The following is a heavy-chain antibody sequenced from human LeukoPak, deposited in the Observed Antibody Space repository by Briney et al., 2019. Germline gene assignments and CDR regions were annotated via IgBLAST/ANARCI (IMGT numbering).Heavy chain of an antibody. CDR3: AREAMVAEDFDY. CDR2: IYSGGST. D-gene: IGHD5-18*01. J-gene: IGHJ4*02. V-gene: IGHV3-66*01. CDR1: GFTVSRNY. Sequence: GGSLRLSCAASGFTVSRNYMSWVRQAPGKGLEWVSLIYSGGSTYYADSVKGRFTISRDNSKNTLYVQMNSLRAEDTAVYYCAREAMVAEDFDYWGQGTLVTVSS.